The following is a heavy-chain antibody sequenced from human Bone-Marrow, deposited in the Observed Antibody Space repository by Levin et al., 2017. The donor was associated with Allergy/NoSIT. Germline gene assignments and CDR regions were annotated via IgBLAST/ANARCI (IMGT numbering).Heavy chain of an antibody. J-gene: IGHJ2*01. Sequence: GGSLRLSCAASGFTFNSYAMHWLRQAPGKGLELVALMSYDENNKYYADSVQGRFTISRDNSKNTLYLLMDSLRPKDTAVYFCARGGHTVTSWAYYFDLWGRGTLVTVSS. CDR1: GFTFNSYA. V-gene: IGHV3-30-3*01. CDR3: ARGGHTVTSWAYYFDL. CDR2: MSYDENNK. D-gene: IGHD4-17*01.